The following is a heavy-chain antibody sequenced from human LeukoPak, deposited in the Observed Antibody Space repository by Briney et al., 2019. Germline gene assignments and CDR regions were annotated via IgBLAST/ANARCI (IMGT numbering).Heavy chain of an antibody. CDR2: IYHSGST. Sequence: PSETLSLTCAVSGVSISSSNWWSWVRQPPGKGLEWIGEIYHSGSTNYNPSLKSRVTISVDKSKNQFSLKLSSVTAADTAVYYCARRPMGSYYPIGDYWGQGTLVTVSS. D-gene: IGHD1-26*01. J-gene: IGHJ4*02. CDR1: GVSISSSNW. V-gene: IGHV4-4*02. CDR3: ARRPMGSYYPIGDY.